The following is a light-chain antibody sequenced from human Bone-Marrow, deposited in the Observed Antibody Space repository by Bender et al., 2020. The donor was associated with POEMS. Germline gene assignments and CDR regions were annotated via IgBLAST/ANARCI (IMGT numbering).Light chain of an antibody. V-gene: IGLV6-57*01. Sequence: NFMLTQSHSVSESPGKTVTISCTGSSGSIASNYVQWYQQRPGSSPTTLIFEDNERPSGVPDRFSGSIDRSSNSASLTISGLKTEDEADYYCQSYDSGLWVFGGGTKLTVL. CDR1: SGSIASNY. CDR2: EDN. CDR3: QSYDSGLWV. J-gene: IGLJ3*02.